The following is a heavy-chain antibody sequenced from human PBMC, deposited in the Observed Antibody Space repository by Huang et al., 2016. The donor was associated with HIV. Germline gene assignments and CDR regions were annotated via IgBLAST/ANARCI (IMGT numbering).Heavy chain of an antibody. J-gene: IGHJ6*02. D-gene: IGHD4-17*01. CDR1: GYTFISYG. V-gene: IGHV1-18*04. CDR3: ARDLGTTVVPDGMDV. CDR2: ISPSYGYT. Sequence: QVQLVQSGAEVKKPGASVKVSCRASGYTFISYGITWVRQAPGQVLEWMGWISPSYGYTNYAQQVQGRVTMTTDTSTNTVYMEVRSLRSDDTAVYYCARDLGTTVVPDGMDVWGQGTTVTVSS.